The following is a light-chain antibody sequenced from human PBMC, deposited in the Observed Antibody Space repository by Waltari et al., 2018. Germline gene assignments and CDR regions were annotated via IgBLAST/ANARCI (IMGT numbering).Light chain of an antibody. J-gene: IGLJ2*01. CDR2: DVS. V-gene: IGLV2-11*01. Sequence: QSALPQPRSVSGSPGQSVTISCTGTSSDVGSSTYVSWYQQHPGKAPKLIIYDVSQRLSGVPDRFSGSKSGNTASLTISGLEADDEADYFCTSYAGAYTVFGGGTKLTVL. CDR3: TSYAGAYTV. CDR1: SSDVGSSTY.